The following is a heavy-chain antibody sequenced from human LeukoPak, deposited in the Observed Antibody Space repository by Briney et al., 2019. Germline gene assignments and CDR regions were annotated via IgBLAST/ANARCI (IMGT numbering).Heavy chain of an antibody. Sequence: GGSLRLSCAASGFTVSSNYMSWVRQAPGKGLEWVANIKQDGNEIYYVDSVKGRFTISRDNAKNSLYLQMNSLRAEGTVVYYCARAEGRARLTYWGQGTLVTVSS. CDR1: GFTVSSNY. CDR2: IKQDGNEI. CDR3: ARAEGRARLTY. V-gene: IGHV3-7*01. D-gene: IGHD1-26*01. J-gene: IGHJ4*02.